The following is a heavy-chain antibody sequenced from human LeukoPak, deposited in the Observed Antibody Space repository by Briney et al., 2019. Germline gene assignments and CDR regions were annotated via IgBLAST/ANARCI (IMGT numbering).Heavy chain of an antibody. CDR2: INPTAGST. D-gene: IGHD3-22*01. V-gene: IGHV1-46*01. J-gene: IGHJ4*02. CDR1: GYIFTIYY. Sequence: VSVSLSCKASGYIFTIYYMHWVRQAPGQGLEWMGLINPTAGSTNYTQKFQGRVTMTGDTSTSTDYMELSSLRSEDTAVYYCARGYYDSDGDFDYWGQGTLVTISS. CDR3: ARGYYDSDGDFDY.